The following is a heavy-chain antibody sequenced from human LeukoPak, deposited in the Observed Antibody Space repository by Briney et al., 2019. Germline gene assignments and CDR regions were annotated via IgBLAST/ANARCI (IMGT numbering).Heavy chain of an antibody. V-gene: IGHV3-7*01. Sequence: PGGSLRLSCAASGFTFSSYWMSWVRQAPGKGLEWVANIKQDGSEKYYVDSVKGRFTISRDNAKNSLYLQMNSLRAEDTAVYYCARDARWFPGDWFDPWGQGTLVTVSS. CDR2: IKQDGSEK. J-gene: IGHJ5*02. CDR3: ARDARWFPGDWFDP. CDR1: GFTFSSYW. D-gene: IGHD4-23*01.